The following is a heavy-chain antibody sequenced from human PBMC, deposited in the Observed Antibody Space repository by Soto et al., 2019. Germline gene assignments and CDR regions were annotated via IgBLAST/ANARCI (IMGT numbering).Heavy chain of an antibody. V-gene: IGHV4-4*07. CDR3: ARGQRFSDWFDP. CDR2: VYSSGGT. Sequence: SETLSLTCSFSGCSMSSYYLTWIRPPAGKGLEWIGRVYSSGGTHYNSSLKSRVTISLDTSKNQFSLRLISVTAADTAVYYCARGQRFSDWFDPWGQGTLVTVSS. CDR1: GCSMSSYY. D-gene: IGHD3-3*01. J-gene: IGHJ5*02.